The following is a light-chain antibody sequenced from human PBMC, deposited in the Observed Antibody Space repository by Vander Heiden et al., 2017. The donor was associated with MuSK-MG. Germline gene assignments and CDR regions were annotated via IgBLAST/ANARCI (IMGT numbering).Light chain of an antibody. CDR3: QQSYSTPIFT. V-gene: IGKV1-39*01. CDR2: AAS. Sequence: DIQMTQSPSSLSASVGDRVTITCRASQSISFYLNWYQQKPGKAPKLLIYAASSLQSGVPSRFSGSGSGTDFTLTISSFQPEDFATYYCQQSYSTPIFTFGHGTKVDIK. J-gene: IGKJ3*01. CDR1: QSISFY.